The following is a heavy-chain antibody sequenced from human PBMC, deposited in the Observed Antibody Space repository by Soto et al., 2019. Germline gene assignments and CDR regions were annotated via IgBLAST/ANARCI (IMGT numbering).Heavy chain of an antibody. CDR1: GYSFTSYW. J-gene: IGHJ6*02. CDR2: IYPGDSDT. D-gene: IGHD2-2*01. V-gene: IGHV5-51*01. Sequence: GESLKISCKGSGYSFTSYWIGWVRQMPGKGLEWMGIIYPGDSDTRYSPSFQGQVTISADKSISTAYLQWSSLKASDTAMYYCARGPYRTWASSYYYGMDVWGQGTTVTVSS. CDR3: ARGPYRTWASSYYYGMDV.